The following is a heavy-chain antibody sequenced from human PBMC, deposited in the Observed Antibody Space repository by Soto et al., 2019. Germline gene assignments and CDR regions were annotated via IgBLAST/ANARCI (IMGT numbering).Heavy chain of an antibody. CDR1: GGCISSSY. V-gene: IGHV4-4*07. CDR3: ARDQSVTMVRGVITRWFDP. J-gene: IGHJ5*02. Sequence: KTSETLSLTCTVSGGCISSSYWSWIRQPAGKGLEWIGRIYTSGSTNYNPSLKSRVTMSVDTSKNQFSLKLSSVTAADTAVYYCARDQSVTMVRGVITRWFDPWGQGTLVTVSS. CDR2: IYTSGST. D-gene: IGHD3-10*01.